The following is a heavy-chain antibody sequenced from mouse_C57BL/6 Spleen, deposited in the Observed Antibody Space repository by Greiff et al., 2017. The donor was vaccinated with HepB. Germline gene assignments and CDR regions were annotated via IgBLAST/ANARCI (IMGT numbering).Heavy chain of an antibody. V-gene: IGHV1-47*01. J-gene: IGHJ3*01. CDR2: FHPYNDDT. Sequence: VKLMESGAELVKPGASVKMSCKASGYTFTTYPIEWMKQNHGKSLEWIGNFHPYNDDTKYNEKFKGKATLTVEKSSSKVYMELSRLTSDDSAVYYCARKSSYGFAYWGQGTLVTVSA. D-gene: IGHD1-1*01. CDR3: ARKSSYGFAY. CDR1: GYTFTTYP.